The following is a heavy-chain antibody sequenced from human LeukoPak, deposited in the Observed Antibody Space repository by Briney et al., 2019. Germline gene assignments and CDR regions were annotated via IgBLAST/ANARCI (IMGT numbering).Heavy chain of an antibody. CDR1: GFTFSSYA. V-gene: IGHV3-30-3*01. J-gene: IGHJ5*02. D-gene: IGHD2-21*01. CDR3: ARDGRCGGDGCYASGWFDP. CDR2: ISYDGSNE. Sequence: GGSLRLSCAASGFTFSSYAMHWARQAPGKGLEWVAVISYDGSNEFYPDSVKGRFTISRDNSKNTLYLQVNSLRAEDTAVYFCARDGRCGGDGCYASGWFDPWGQGTLVTVSS.